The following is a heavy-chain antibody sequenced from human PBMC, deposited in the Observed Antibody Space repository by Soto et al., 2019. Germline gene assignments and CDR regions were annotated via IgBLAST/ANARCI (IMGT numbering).Heavy chain of an antibody. CDR3: AAYYYDSSGYQFDY. CDR2: IYYSGST. CDR1: GGSISSYC. D-gene: IGHD3-22*01. Sequence: PSETLSLTCTVSGGSISSYCWSWIRQPPGKGLEWIGYIYYSGSTNYNPSHKSRDTISVDTSKNQFSLKLSSVTAADTAVYYCAAYYYDSSGYQFDYWGQGTLVTVSS. J-gene: IGHJ4*02. V-gene: IGHV4-59*01.